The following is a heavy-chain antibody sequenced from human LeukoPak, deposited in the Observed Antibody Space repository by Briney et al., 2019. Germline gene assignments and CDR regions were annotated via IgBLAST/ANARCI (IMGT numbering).Heavy chain of an antibody. V-gene: IGHV4-59*01. D-gene: IGHD6-19*01. CDR2: IYYSGST. J-gene: IGHJ4*02. Sequence: SETLSLTCSVSGGSISSYYWSWIRQPPGKGLEWIGYIYYSGSTNYNPSLKSRVTISVDTSKNQFSLKLSSVTAADTAVYYCARVVGTNHFDYWGQGTLVTVSS. CDR1: GGSISSYY. CDR3: ARVVGTNHFDY.